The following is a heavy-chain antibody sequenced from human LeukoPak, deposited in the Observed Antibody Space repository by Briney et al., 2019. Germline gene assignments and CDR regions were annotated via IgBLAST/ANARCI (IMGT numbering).Heavy chain of an antibody. D-gene: IGHD5-24*01. V-gene: IGHV3-23*01. J-gene: IGHJ3*02. CDR3: ARDRQRWLQLNVPGDAFDI. CDR1: GFTFSTYA. Sequence: GGSLRLSCAASGFTFSTYAMSWVRQAPGKGLEWVSSISDSGVSTYYADSVKGRFTISRDNSKNTLYLQMNSLRAEDTAVYYCARDRQRWLQLNVPGDAFDIWGQGTMVTVSS. CDR2: ISDSGVST.